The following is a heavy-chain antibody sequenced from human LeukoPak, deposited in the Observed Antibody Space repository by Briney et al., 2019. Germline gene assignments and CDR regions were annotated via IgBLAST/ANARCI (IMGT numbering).Heavy chain of an antibody. CDR2: ISYDGSNK. D-gene: IGHD1-26*01. CDR1: GFTFSSYA. CDR3: ARAVEWELLGPYYYGMDV. Sequence: PGRSLRLSCAASGFTFSSYAMNWVRQAPGKGLEWVAVISYDGSNKYYADSVKGRFTISRDNSKNTLYLQMNSLRDEDAAVYYCARAVEWELLGPYYYGMDVWGQGTTVTVSS. J-gene: IGHJ6*02. V-gene: IGHV3-30-3*01.